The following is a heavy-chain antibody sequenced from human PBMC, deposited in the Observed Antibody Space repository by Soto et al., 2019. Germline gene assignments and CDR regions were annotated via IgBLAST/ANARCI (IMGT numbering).Heavy chain of an antibody. CDR2: VNAGNGNT. J-gene: IGHJ4*02. CDR1: GYTFTSYA. D-gene: IGHD2-2*01. CDR3: AMTAAQIRTRNLDY. V-gene: IGHV1-3*01. Sequence: ASVKVSCKASGYTFTSYAMHWVRQAPGQRLEWMGWVNAGNGNTKYSQKFQGRVTITRDTSASTAYMELSSLRSEDTAAYYCAMTAAQIRTRNLDYWGQGTLVTVSS.